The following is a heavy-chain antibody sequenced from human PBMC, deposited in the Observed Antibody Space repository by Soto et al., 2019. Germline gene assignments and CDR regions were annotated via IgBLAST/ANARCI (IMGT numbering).Heavy chain of an antibody. CDR3: AKDTAPACSSTSCFDY. Sequence: PGGSLRLSCAASGFTFNTYAMSWVRQAPGKGLEWVSGISGSGGSTYYADSVKGRFTISRDNSKNTLYLQMNSLRAEDTAVYYCAKDTAPACSSTSCFDYWGQGTLVTVPQ. J-gene: IGHJ4*02. D-gene: IGHD2-2*01. CDR1: GFTFNTYA. V-gene: IGHV3-23*01. CDR2: ISGSGGST.